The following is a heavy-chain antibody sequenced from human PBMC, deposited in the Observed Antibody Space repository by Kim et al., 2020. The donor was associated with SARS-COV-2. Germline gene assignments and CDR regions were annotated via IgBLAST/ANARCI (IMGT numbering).Heavy chain of an antibody. CDR1: GYTFTSYG. CDR3: ARVGQGIQLWLLGPDYFDY. D-gene: IGHD5-18*01. CDR2: ISAYNGNT. J-gene: IGHJ4*02. V-gene: IGHV1-18*01. Sequence: ASVKVSCKASGYTFTSYGISWVRQAPGQGLEWMGWISAYNGNTNYAQKLQGRVTMTTDTSTSTAYMELRSLRSDDTAVYYCARVGQGIQLWLLGPDYFDYWGQGTLVTVSS.